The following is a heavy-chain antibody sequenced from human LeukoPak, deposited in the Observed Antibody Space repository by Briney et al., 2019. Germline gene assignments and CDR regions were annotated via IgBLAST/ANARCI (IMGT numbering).Heavy chain of an antibody. CDR3: AKAMTTVTTSWFDP. CDR1: GFTFSSYG. D-gene: IGHD4-11*01. CDR2: IRYDGSNK. V-gene: IGHV3-30*02. J-gene: IGHJ5*02. Sequence: PGGSLRLSCAASGFTFSSYGMHWVRQAPGKGPEWVAFIRYDGSNKYYADSVKGRFTISRDNSENTLYLQMNSLRAEDTAVYYCAKAMTTVTTSWFDPWGQGTLVTVSS.